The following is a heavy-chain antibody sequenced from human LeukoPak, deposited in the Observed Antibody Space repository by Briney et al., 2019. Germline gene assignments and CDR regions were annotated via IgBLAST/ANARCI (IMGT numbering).Heavy chain of an antibody. V-gene: IGHV1-69*13. CDR1: GGTFSSYA. Sequence: SVKVSCKASGGTFSSYAISWVRQAPGQGLEWMGGIIPIFGTANYAQKFQGRVTITADESTSTAYMELSSLRSEDTAVYYCAKDTVQSHYYYYYGMDVWGQGTTVTVSS. CDR3: AKDTVQSHYYYYYGMDV. D-gene: IGHD1-1*01. J-gene: IGHJ6*02. CDR2: IIPIFGTA.